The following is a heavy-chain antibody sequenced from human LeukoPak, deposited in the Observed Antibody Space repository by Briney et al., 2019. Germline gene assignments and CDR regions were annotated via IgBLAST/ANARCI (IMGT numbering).Heavy chain of an antibody. CDR1: GYTFTGYY. CDR2: INPNSGDT. D-gene: IGHD5-12*01. J-gene: IGHJ4*02. CDR3: ASGNSGYDPGFDY. V-gene: IGHV1-2*02. Sequence: ASVKVSCKASGYTFTGYYMHWVRQAPGQGLERMGWINPNSGDTNYAQEFQGRVTMTRDTSISTAYMELNRLRSDDTAIYYCASGNSGYDPGFDYWGQGTLVTVSS.